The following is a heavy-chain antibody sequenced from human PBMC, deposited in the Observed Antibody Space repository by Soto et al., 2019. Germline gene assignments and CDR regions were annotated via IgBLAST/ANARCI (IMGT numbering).Heavy chain of an antibody. CDR3: ARLLYYGSGSFNFDY. CDR1: GGSISSSNW. CDR2: IYHSGST. D-gene: IGHD3-10*01. J-gene: IGHJ4*02. Sequence: SETLSLTCAVSGGSISSSNWWSWVRQPPGKGLEWIGEIYHSGSTNYNPSLKSRVTISVDKSKNQFSLKQSSVTAADTAVYYCARLLYYGSGSFNFDYWGQGTLVTVSS. V-gene: IGHV4-4*02.